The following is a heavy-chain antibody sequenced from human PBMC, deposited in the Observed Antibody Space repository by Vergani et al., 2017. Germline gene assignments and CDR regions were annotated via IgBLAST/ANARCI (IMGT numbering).Heavy chain of an antibody. Sequence: QVQLVESGGGVVQPGGSLRLSCVASGFSVSNSGMHWVRQTPGKGLEWVAFIQYDGSDIFYADFVEGRFTISRDNSKNTLFLQMNSLRPEDTAVYYCARDTVTGSRYFDYWGQGTLVTVSS. CDR1: GFSVSNSG. CDR3: ARDTVTGSRYFDY. J-gene: IGHJ4*02. CDR2: IQYDGSDI. D-gene: IGHD6-19*01. V-gene: IGHV3-30*02.